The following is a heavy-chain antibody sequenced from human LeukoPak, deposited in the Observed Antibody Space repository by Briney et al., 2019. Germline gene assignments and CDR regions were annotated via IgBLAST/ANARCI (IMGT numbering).Heavy chain of an antibody. D-gene: IGHD3-22*01. CDR1: GFTFSSYS. CDR3: ARAGTPITMIVVESNWFDP. J-gene: IGHJ5*02. Sequence: GGSLRLSCAASGFTFSSYSMNWVRQAPGKGLEWVSSISSSSSYIYYADSVKGRFTISRDNAKNSLYLQMNSLRAEDTAVYYCARAGTPITMIVVESNWFDPWGQGTLVTVSS. V-gene: IGHV3-21*01. CDR2: ISSSSSYI.